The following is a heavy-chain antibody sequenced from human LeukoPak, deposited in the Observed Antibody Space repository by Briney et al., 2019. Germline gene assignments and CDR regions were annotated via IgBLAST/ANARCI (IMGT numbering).Heavy chain of an antibody. CDR1: GFTFSSYA. J-gene: IGHJ4*02. D-gene: IGHD2-15*01. V-gene: IGHV3-23*01. CDR3: AKDPRYCSGGSCYSVYVY. Sequence: GRSLRLSCAASGFTFSSYAMSWVRQAPGKGLEWVSAISGSGGSTYYADSVKGRFTISRDNSKNTLYLQMNSLRAEDTAVYYCAKDPRYCSGGSCYSVYVYWGQGTLVTVSS. CDR2: ISGSGGST.